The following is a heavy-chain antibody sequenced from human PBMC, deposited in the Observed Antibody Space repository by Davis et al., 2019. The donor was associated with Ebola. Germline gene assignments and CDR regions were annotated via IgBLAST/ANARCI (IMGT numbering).Heavy chain of an antibody. D-gene: IGHD1-1*01. CDR1: GYTFTSYY. Sequence: ASVKVSCKASGYTFTSYYMHWVRQAPGQGLEWMGIINPSGGSTSYAQKFQGRVTMTRDTSTSTAYMEVGSLKSDDTAVYYCARAQFPTTSDHWGQGTLVTVSS. V-gene: IGHV1-46*01. CDR3: ARAQFPTTSDH. J-gene: IGHJ4*02. CDR2: INPSGGST.